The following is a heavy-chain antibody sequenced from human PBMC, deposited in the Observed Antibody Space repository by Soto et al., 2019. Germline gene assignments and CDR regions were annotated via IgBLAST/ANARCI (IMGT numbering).Heavy chain of an antibody. V-gene: IGHV1-18*01. CDR3: ARVPYYYDSSGYYHPIDY. J-gene: IGHJ4*02. Sequence: ASVKVSCKASGYTFTSYGISWVRRAPGQGLEWMGWISAYNGNTNYAQKLQGRVTMTTDTSTSTAYMELRSLRSDDTAVYYCARVPYYYDSSGYYHPIDYWGQGTLVTVSS. CDR2: ISAYNGNT. D-gene: IGHD3-22*01. CDR1: GYTFTSYG.